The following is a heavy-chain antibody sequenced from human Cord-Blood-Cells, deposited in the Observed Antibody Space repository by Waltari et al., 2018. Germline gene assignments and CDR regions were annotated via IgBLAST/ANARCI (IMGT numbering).Heavy chain of an antibody. V-gene: IGHV3-48*02. CDR2: ISSSSTI. D-gene: IGHD1-26*01. CDR1: GFTFSSYS. Sequence: EVQLVESGGGLVQPGGSLRLSCAASGFTFSSYSMNWVRQAPGKGLEWVSYISSSSTIYYADSGKGRFTISRDNAKNSLYLQMNSLRDEDTAVYYCARGRGSDPWGQGTLVTVSS. CDR3: ARGRGSDP. J-gene: IGHJ5*02.